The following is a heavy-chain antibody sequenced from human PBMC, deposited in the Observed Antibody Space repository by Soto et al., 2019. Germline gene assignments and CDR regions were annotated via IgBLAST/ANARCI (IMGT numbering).Heavy chain of an antibody. CDR1: GYTYTSYG. CDR2: INAYNGNT. CDR3: ARAYDFWSGYYQGAFDI. Sequence: ASVKVSCKASGYTYTSYGISWVRQAPGQGLEWMGWINAYNGNTNYAQKLQGRVTMTTDTSTSTAYMELRSLRSDDTAVYCCARAYDFWSGYYQGAFDIWGQGTMVTVSS. D-gene: IGHD3-3*01. V-gene: IGHV1-18*01. J-gene: IGHJ3*02.